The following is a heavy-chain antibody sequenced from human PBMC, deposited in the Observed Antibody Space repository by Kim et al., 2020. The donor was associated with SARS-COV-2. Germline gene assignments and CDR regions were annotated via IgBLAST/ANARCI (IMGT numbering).Heavy chain of an antibody. CDR2: IWYDGSNK. CDR1: GFTFSSYG. Sequence: GGSLRLSCAASGFTFSSYGMHWVRQAPGKGLEWVAVIWYDGSNKYYADSVKGRFTISRDNSKNTLYLQMNSLRAEDTAVYYCAKEQGGTGTRWFDPWGQGTLVTVSS. D-gene: IGHD1-1*01. J-gene: IGHJ5*02. V-gene: IGHV3-33*06. CDR3: AKEQGGTGTRWFDP.